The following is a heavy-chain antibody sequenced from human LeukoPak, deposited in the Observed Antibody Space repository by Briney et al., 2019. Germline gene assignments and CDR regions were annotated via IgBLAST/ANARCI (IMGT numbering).Heavy chain of an antibody. CDR3: GRFGYVAGVDL. CDR2: INPAGTET. D-gene: IGHD6-19*01. CDR1: GFSLSTYW. J-gene: IGHJ4*02. V-gene: IGHV3-7*01. Sequence: PGGSLRLSCAASGFSLSTYWVTWVRQAPGTGLEWVANINPAGTETYYVEPVKGRFTISRGNAKNLVYLQMNSLRGEDSAVYHCGRFGYVAGVDLWGQGTLVTVSS.